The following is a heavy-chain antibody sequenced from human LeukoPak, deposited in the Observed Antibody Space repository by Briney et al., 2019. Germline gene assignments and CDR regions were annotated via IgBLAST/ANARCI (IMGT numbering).Heavy chain of an antibody. CDR3: ARDGYGGIDY. D-gene: IGHD5-18*01. Sequence: PGGSLRLSCAVSGFTFNSYWMYWVRQAPGKGLVLVSGINSDESSTTYADSVKGRFTISRDNAKNTLHLQMNSLRAEDTSVYYCARDGYGGIDYWGQGTLVTVSS. V-gene: IGHV3-74*01. CDR2: INSDESST. J-gene: IGHJ4*02. CDR1: GFTFNSYW.